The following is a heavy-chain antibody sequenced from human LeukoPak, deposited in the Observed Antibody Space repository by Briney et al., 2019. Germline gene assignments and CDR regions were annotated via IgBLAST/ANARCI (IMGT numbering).Heavy chain of an antibody. Sequence: GGSLRLSCAASGFTFSSYGMHWVRQAPGKGPEWVALVRSDGSVEYYADSVKGRFTISRDNSKNTLYLQMNSLRAEDSAVYYCAKDLGTLISGTYYYYFDYWGQGTLVTVSS. V-gene: IGHV3-30*02. J-gene: IGHJ4*02. CDR1: GFTFSSYG. CDR2: VRSDGSVE. D-gene: IGHD3-10*01. CDR3: AKDLGTLISGTYYYYFDY.